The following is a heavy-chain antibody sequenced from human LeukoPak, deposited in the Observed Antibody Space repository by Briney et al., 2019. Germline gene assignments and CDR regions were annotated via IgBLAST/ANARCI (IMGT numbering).Heavy chain of an antibody. D-gene: IGHD1-26*01. V-gene: IGHV3-21*01. CDR1: GFTFSSYS. Sequence: GGSLRLSCAASGFTFSSYSVNWVRQAPGKGLEWVSSISSSSDYIYYADSLKGRFTISRDNAKSSLYLQMNSLRAEDTAVYYCAREEGGAGLYGFDIWGQGTMVTVSS. CDR3: AREEGGAGLYGFDI. CDR2: ISSSSDYI. J-gene: IGHJ3*02.